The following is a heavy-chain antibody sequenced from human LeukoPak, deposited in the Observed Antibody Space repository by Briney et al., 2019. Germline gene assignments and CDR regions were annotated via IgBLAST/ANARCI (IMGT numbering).Heavy chain of an antibody. CDR1: GYSISSGYY. CDR2: IYYSGST. V-gene: IGHV4-38-2*02. D-gene: IGHD3-10*01. CDR3: ARVGYYYGSGTLAYDY. Sequence: SETLSLTCTVSGYSISSGYYWGWIRQPPGKGPEWIGSIYYSGSTYYNPSLKSRVTISVDTSKNQFSLKLSSVTAADTAVYYCARVGYYYGSGTLAYDYWGQGTLVTVSS. J-gene: IGHJ4*02.